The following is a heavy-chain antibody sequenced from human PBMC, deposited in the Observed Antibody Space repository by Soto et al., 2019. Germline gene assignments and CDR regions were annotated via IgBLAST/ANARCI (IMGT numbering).Heavy chain of an antibody. D-gene: IGHD3-3*01. Sequence: ASLKGDWKGAGYTFTVDAGDWGRQKTGQRLEWMGWINAGNGNTKYSQKFQGRVTITRDTSASTAYMELSSLRFEDTAVYYCARAAVTLFGVVINWLDTWGQATLVTVSS. CDR3: ARAAVTLFGVVINWLDT. CDR1: GYTFTVDA. V-gene: IGHV1-3*01. J-gene: IGHJ5*02. CDR2: INAGNGNT.